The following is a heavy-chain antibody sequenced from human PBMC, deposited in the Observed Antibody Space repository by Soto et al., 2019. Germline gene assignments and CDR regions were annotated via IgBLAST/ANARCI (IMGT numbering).Heavy chain of an antibody. CDR3: AIGIAAAGTNL. Sequence: QVQLVQSGAEVKKPGSSVKVSCKASGGTFSSYTISWVRQAPGQGLEWMGRIIPILGIANYAQKFQGRVTSTADKSTSTAYMELSSLRTEDTAVYYVAIGIAAAGTNLWGQGTLVTVSS. V-gene: IGHV1-69*02. CDR2: IIPILGIA. CDR1: GGTFSSYT. J-gene: IGHJ4*02. D-gene: IGHD6-13*01.